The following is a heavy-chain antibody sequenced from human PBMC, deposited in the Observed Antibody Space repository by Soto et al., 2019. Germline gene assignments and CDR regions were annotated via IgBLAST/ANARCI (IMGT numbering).Heavy chain of an antibody. CDR3: ARDPLYSRRYYGLDV. CDR2: INPNSGGT. J-gene: IGHJ6*02. Sequence: GASVKVSCKASGYTFTGYYMHWVRQAPGQGLEWMGWINPNSGGTNYAQKFQGWVTMTRDTSISTAYMELSRLRAEDTAVYYCARDPLYSRRYYGLDVWGQGTSVTVSS. V-gene: IGHV1-2*04. CDR1: GYTFTGYY. D-gene: IGHD6-13*01.